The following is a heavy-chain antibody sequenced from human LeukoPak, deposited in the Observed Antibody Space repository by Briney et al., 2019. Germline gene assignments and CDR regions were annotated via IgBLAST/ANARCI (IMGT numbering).Heavy chain of an antibody. D-gene: IGHD3-10*01. V-gene: IGHV3-23*01. CDR1: GFTFPDYW. CDR3: AKYGVGVNTDY. J-gene: IGHJ4*02. CDR2: IGGSGSNT. Sequence: GGSLRLSCAASGFTFPDYWMGWVRQAPGKGLEWVSAIGGSGSNTYYTDSVKGRFTISRDNSKNTLFLQMNSLRAEDTAVYYCAKYGVGVNTDYWGQGTLVTVSS.